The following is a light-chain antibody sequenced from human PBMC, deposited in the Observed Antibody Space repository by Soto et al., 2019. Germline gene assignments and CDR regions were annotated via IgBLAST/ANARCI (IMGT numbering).Light chain of an antibody. CDR2: EVS. J-gene: IGKJ5*01. CDR1: QSLLHITGETF. Sequence: VMTQTPLSMSVAPCQRASISCKSSQSLLHITGETFLFWYLQKPGQSPQLLIYEVSTRVSGVPDRFSGSGSGTDVTREICRVETDDVGIYYCMQSTQLPPTIGEGTRLEIK. V-gene: IGKV2D-29*02. CDR3: MQSTQLPPT.